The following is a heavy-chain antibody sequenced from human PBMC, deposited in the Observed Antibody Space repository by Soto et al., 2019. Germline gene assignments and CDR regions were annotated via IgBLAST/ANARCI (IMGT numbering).Heavy chain of an antibody. V-gene: IGHV4-34*01. J-gene: IGHJ5*02. CDR3: ARAADYGDYVREGWFDP. CDR1: GGSFSGYY. CDR2: INHSGST. D-gene: IGHD4-17*01. Sequence: QVQLQQWGAGLLKPSETLSLTCAVYGGSFSGYYWSWIRQHPGKGQEWIGEINHSGSTNYNPSLKSRVTISVDTSKNQFSRKLSSVTAADTAVYYCARAADYGDYVREGWFDPWGQGTLVTVSS.